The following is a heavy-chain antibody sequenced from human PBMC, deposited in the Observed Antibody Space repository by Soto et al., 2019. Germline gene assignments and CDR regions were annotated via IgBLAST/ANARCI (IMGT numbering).Heavy chain of an antibody. CDR2: VNGDGSTT. D-gene: IGHD5-12*01. J-gene: IGHJ6*02. CDR3: ARGLRNAYGTDV. Sequence: EVQLVESGGGLVQPGGSLRLSCAASGFSFSSYWMHWVRQAPGKGPVWISRVNGDGSTTAYADSVKGQFTVSRDNAKNILYAQMNSLRAEDTAVYYCARGLRNAYGTDVWGQGTTVTVAS. V-gene: IGHV3-74*01. CDR1: GFSFSSYW.